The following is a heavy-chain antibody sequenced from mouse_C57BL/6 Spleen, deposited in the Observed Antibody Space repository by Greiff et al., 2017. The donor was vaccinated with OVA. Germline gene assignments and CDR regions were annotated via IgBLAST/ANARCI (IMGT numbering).Heavy chain of an antibody. Sequence: VQLQQSGPGLVQPSQSLSITCTVSGFSLTSCGVHCFRQSLGKGQLWLRVLWSGGSTDYNAAFISKLSISKDNSKSQVFFKMNSLQADDTAIYYCARKETWTRDYWGQGTTLTVSS. D-gene: IGHD3-2*01. CDR3: ARKETWTRDY. J-gene: IGHJ2*01. CDR2: LWSGGST. CDR1: GFSLTSCG. V-gene: IGHV2-2*01.